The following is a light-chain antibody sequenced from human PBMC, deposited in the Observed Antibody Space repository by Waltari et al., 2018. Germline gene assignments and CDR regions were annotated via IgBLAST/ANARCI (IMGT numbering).Light chain of an antibody. CDR2: EVN. CDR3: TSYRSDNTLV. CDR1: SRHVGGYNY. V-gene: IGLV2-14*01. Sequence: QSALTQPASVSGSPGQSITISCTGTSRHVGGYNYVSWYQQHPGKAPKIMIFEVNIRPSGVSNRFSASKSGNTASLTISGLQAEDEADYYCTSYRSDNTLVFGGGTKLTVL. J-gene: IGLJ2*01.